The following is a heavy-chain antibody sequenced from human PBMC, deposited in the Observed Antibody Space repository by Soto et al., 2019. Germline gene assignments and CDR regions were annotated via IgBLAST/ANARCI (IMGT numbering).Heavy chain of an antibody. J-gene: IGHJ4*02. CDR1: GGSFGNSA. CDR3: ATGDSGIGYFTVDS. CDR2: FIPVYRTL. V-gene: IGHV1-69*01. Sequence: QVQLVQSGAEVKKPGSSVKVSCKASGGSFGNSAINWVRQTPGQGLEWLGGFIPVYRTLNYAQKFQGRVTITADESTGTAYMTLSSLASDDTAVYYCATGDSGIGYFTVDSWGQGTRVTVSS. D-gene: IGHD3-3*01.